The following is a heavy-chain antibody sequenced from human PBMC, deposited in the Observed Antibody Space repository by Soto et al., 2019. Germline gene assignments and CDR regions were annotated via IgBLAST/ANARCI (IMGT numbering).Heavy chain of an antibody. CDR1: GXSFGRYA. Sequence: LRLSLAASGXSFGRYALSWVRQAPGKGLEWVSTIRGSGGRTKHADFVTGRFMTSRDNSKNSLYLQMNSVRADGTAIYNCAKSDPSPSFGVVRYGMDVWGQGTALTVSS. CDR3: AKSDPSPSFGVVRYGMDV. CDR2: IRGSGGRT. V-gene: IGHV3-23*01. D-gene: IGHD3-3*01. J-gene: IGHJ6*02.